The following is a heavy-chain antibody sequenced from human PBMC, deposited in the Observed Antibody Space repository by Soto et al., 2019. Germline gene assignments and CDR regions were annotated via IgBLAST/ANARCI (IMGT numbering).Heavy chain of an antibody. V-gene: IGHV3-74*01. CDR3: AAGIAARPFDY. J-gene: IGHJ4*02. CDR1: TFIFSTYW. CDR2: INSDGSST. D-gene: IGHD6-6*01. Sequence: GGSLRLSCAAPTFIFSTYWMTWVRQAPGKGLVWVSRINSDGSSTSYADSVKGRFTISRDNAKNTLYLQMNSLRAEDTAVYYCAAGIAARPFDYWGQGTLVTVSS.